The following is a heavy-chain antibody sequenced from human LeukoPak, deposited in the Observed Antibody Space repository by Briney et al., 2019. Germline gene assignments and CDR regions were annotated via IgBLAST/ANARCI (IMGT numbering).Heavy chain of an antibody. CDR3: ATYSGSLYYFDY. CDR2: IYYSGST. Sequence: PSETLSLTCTVSGGSISSGGYYWSWIRHHPGKGLEWIGCIYYSGSTYYNPSLKSRVTISVDTSKNQFSLKLSSVTAADTAVYYCATYSGSLYYFDYWGQGTLVTVSS. CDR1: GGSISSGGYY. V-gene: IGHV4-31*03. D-gene: IGHD1-26*01. J-gene: IGHJ4*02.